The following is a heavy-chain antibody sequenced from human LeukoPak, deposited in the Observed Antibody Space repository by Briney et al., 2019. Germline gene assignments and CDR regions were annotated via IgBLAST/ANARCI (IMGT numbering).Heavy chain of an antibody. J-gene: IGHJ6*03. D-gene: IGHD6-13*01. V-gene: IGHV3-30*18. Sequence: GGSLRLSCAASGFTFSSYGMHWVRQAPGKGLEWVAVISYDGSNKYYADSVKGRFTISRDNSKNTLYLQMNSLRAEDTAVYYCAKMLDSSPRYYYYYMDVWGKGTTVTVSS. CDR1: GFTFSSYG. CDR2: ISYDGSNK. CDR3: AKMLDSSPRYYYYYMDV.